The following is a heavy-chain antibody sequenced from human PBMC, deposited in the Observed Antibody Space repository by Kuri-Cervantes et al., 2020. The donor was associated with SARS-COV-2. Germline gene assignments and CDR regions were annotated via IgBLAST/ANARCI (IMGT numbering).Heavy chain of an antibody. Sequence: GESLKISCAASGFTFSSYSMNWVRQAPGKGLEWVSSISSSSSYIYYADSVKGRFTISRDNAKNSLYLQMNSLRDEDTAVYYCARDWVTLDYWGQGTLVTVSS. V-gene: IGHV3-21*01. CDR1: GFTFSSYS. D-gene: IGHD4-23*01. CDR3: ARDWVTLDY. J-gene: IGHJ4*02. CDR2: ISSSSSYI.